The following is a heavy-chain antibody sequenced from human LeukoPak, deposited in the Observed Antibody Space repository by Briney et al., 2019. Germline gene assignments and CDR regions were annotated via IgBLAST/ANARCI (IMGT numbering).Heavy chain of an antibody. CDR1: GYTFTDFY. D-gene: IGHD6-19*01. CDR3: ARDLSSGWQEGYDAFDI. Sequence: ASVKVSCKASGYTFTDFYIHWVRQAPGQGLEWMGWINPNSGGTNYAQKFQGRVTMTRDTSIGTAYMELNRLRSDDTAMYYCARDLSSGWQEGYDAFDIWGQGTVVTVSS. CDR2: INPNSGGT. V-gene: IGHV1-2*02. J-gene: IGHJ3*02.